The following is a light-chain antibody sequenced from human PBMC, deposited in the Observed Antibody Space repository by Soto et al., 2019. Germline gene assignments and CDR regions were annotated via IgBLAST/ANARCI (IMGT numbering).Light chain of an antibody. CDR1: SSDVGGYNY. V-gene: IGLV2-14*01. CDR2: EVS. CDR3: SSHTSTNTRV. J-gene: IGLJ1*01. Sequence: QSALTQPASVSGSPGRSITISCTGTSSDVGGYNYVSWYQQHPGKVPKLMIYEVSNRPSGVSYRFSGSKSGNTASLTISGLQAEDEADYYCSSHTSTNTRVFGTGTKVTV.